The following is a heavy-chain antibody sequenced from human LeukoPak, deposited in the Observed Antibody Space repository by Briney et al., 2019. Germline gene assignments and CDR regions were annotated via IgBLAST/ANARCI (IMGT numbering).Heavy chain of an antibody. CDR1: GYTLTSHR. CDR2: PNPNSGNT. CDR3: ARRLDV. Sequence: ASVKVPCKASGYTLTSHRTIKLRQATGQGLEWMGWPNPNSGNTGHAQKLQRRVTMTRDPSTSTAYMELSSLRSEDTAVYYCARRLDVWRQGTTVTVSS. V-gene: IGHV1-8*01. J-gene: IGHJ6*02.